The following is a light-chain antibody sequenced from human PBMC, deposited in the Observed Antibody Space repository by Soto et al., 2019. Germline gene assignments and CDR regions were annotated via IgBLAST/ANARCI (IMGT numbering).Light chain of an antibody. CDR2: EVS. Sequence: QSALTQPASVSGSPGQSITISCTGTSSDVGGSNYVSWYQQLPGKAPKLIIFEVSNRPSGVSNRFSGSKSGNTASLTISGLQAEDEADYYCSSYTRSTTRVFGTGTKVTVL. V-gene: IGLV2-14*01. J-gene: IGLJ1*01. CDR1: SSDVGGSNY. CDR3: SSYTRSTTRV.